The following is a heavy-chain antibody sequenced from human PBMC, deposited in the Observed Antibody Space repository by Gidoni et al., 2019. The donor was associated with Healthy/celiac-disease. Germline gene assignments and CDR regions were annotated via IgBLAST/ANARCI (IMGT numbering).Heavy chain of an antibody. CDR3: ARGGQGYCSACYYYGMDV. J-gene: IGHJ6*02. D-gene: IGHD2-15*01. Sequence: EVQLVQSGAEVKKPGESLKISCKGSGYSFTSYWIGWVRQMPGKGLEWMGIIYPGDSDTRYSPSFQGQVTISADKSISTAYLQWSSLKASDTAMYYCARGGQGYCSACYYYGMDVWGQGTTVTVSS. CDR1: GYSFTSYW. V-gene: IGHV5-51*01. CDR2: IYPGDSDT.